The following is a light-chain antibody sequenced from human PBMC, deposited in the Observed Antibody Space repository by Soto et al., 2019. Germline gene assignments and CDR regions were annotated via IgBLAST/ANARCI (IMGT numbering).Light chain of an antibody. CDR2: GAS. V-gene: IGKV3-20*01. CDR1: QSVSSSY. Sequence: EILLTQSPGTLSLSPGERATLSCRASQSVSSSYLAWYQQKPGQAPSLLIYGASRRATGIPDRFSGSGSGTDFTLTISRLEPEDFAVYYCQQYDSSPITCGQGTRLEIK. J-gene: IGKJ5*01. CDR3: QQYDSSPIT.